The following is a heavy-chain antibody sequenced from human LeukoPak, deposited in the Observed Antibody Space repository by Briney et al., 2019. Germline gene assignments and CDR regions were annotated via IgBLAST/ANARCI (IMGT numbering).Heavy chain of an antibody. CDR2: IYYTGNT. D-gene: IGHD4-17*01. V-gene: IGHV4-59*08. Sequence: PSETLSLTCSVSGGSINSYYWSWIRQPPGKGLXWXGYIYYTGNTNYNPSLKSRVTISVDTSKNQFSLRLTSLTAADTAVYYCARAGLNDYGASYYFDYWGQGTLVTVSS. CDR3: ARAGLNDYGASYYFDY. CDR1: GGSINSYY. J-gene: IGHJ4*02.